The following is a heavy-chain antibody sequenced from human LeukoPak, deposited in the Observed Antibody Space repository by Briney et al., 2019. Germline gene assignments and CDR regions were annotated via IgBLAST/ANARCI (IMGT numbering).Heavy chain of an antibody. CDR2: MNPNRGDT. V-gene: IGHV1-2*02. D-gene: IGHD2-21*01. CDR3: ARDTTELSSVVILEY. J-gene: IGHJ4*02. Sequence: ASVKVSCKASGYTFTDYYIHWVRQAPGQGLEWMAWMNPNRGDTTYAQKFQGRVSMTRDTSISTAYMELSRLRSDDTAVYYCARDTTELSSVVILEYWGQGTLVTVSS. CDR1: GYTFTDYY.